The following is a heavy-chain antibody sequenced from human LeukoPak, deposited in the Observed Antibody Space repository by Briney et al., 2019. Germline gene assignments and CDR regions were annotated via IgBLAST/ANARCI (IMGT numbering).Heavy chain of an antibody. D-gene: IGHD4-17*01. CDR3: ARELTTVTTIEYFQH. Sequence: GASVKVSCKASGYTFTGYYMHWVRQAPGQGLEWMGWINPNSGGTNYAQKFQGRVTMTRDTSISTAYMELSRLRSDDTAVYYCARELTTVTTIEYFQHWGQGTLVTVSS. V-gene: IGHV1-2*02. CDR2: INPNSGGT. CDR1: GYTFTGYY. J-gene: IGHJ1*01.